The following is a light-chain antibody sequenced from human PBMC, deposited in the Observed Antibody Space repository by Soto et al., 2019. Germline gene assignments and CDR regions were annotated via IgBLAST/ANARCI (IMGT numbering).Light chain of an antibody. V-gene: IGLV2-23*02. CDR2: EVS. J-gene: IGLJ1*01. CDR3: CSYAGSSTYV. Sequence: SVLSQAPCMYGSHAPSITISCTKTSSDVESYNLVSWYQQHPGKAPKVMIYEVSKRPSGVPNRFSGSKSGYTASLTISVLQAEDEADYYCCSYAGSSTYVFGTGTKVTVL. CDR1: SSDVESYNL.